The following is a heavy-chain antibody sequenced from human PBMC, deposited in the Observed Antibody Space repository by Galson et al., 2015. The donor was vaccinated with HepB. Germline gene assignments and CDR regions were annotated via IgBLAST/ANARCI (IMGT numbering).Heavy chain of an antibody. D-gene: IGHD3-10*01. CDR1: GFTFSGSA. V-gene: IGHV3-73*01. Sequence: SLRLSCAASGFTFSGSAMHWVRQASGKGLEWVGRIRSKANSYATAYAASVKGRFTISRDDSKNTAYLQMNSLKTEDTAVYYCTMVRGDRDYWGQGTLVTVSS. J-gene: IGHJ4*02. CDR3: TMVRGDRDY. CDR2: IRSKANSYAT.